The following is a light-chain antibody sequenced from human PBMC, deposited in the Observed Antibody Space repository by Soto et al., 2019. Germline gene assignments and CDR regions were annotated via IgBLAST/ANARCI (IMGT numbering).Light chain of an antibody. V-gene: IGKV1-5*03. Sequence: DIQMTQSPSTLSASVGDRVTITCRASQTISSWLAWYQQKPGKVPKLLIYMASGLHSGVPSRFSGSGSGTEFTLTISSVQPDDFATYYGQHYKSYPYTFGQGTKLEIK. J-gene: IGKJ2*01. CDR2: MAS. CDR1: QTISSW. CDR3: QHYKSYPYT.